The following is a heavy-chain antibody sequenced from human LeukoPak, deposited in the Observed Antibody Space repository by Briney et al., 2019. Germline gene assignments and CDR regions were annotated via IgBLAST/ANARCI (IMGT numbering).Heavy chain of an antibody. J-gene: IGHJ4*02. D-gene: IGHD2-15*01. V-gene: IGHV4-34*01. CDR2: INHSGST. CDR3: ARGRGFGSIVVVVAATDLSFDY. CDR1: GGSLSGYY. Sequence: SETLSLTCGVYGGSLSGYYWSWIRQPPGKGLEWIGEINHSGSTNYNPSLKSRVTISADTSKNQFSLKLSSVTAADTAVYYCARGRGFGSIVVVVAATDLSFDYWGQGTLVTVSS.